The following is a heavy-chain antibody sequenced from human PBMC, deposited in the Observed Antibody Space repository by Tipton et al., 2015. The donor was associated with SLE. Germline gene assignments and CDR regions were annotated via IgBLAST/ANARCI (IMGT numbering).Heavy chain of an antibody. CDR2: ISNDGRRK. CDR1: GFIFSNFG. D-gene: IGHD1-1*01. Sequence: SLRLSCAPSGFIFSNFGMHWVRQAPGKGLEWVTFISNDGRRKYYADSVKGRFTISRDKSKNRSSLQMTRLRTEDAALYYCATSGGGGNEYYALDVWGQGTTVTVSS. J-gene: IGHJ6*02. V-gene: IGHV3-30*03. CDR3: ATSGGGGNEYYALDV.